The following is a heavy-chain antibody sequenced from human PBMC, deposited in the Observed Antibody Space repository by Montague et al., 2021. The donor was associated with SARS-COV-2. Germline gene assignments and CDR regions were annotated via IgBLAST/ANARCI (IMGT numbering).Heavy chain of an antibody. Sequence: SLRLSCAASGFTFRSYWMHWVRQVPGRGLVWVSRIKPDGTSTNYAASVQGRFTISRDNAKNTLSLQMNNLRAEDTAIYYCVRPLWFGDSDYYFDSWGQGTLATVSS. D-gene: IGHD3-10*01. V-gene: IGHV3-74*01. J-gene: IGHJ4*02. CDR3: VRPLWFGDSDYYFDS. CDR1: GFTFRSYW. CDR2: IKPDGTST.